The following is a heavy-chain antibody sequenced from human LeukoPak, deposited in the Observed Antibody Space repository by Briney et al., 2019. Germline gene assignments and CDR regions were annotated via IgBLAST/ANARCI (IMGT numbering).Heavy chain of an antibody. D-gene: IGHD1-26*01. Sequence: PSETLSLTCTVSGGSMSPYHWGWIRQPPGKGLEWTGYIYYSGSTNYNPSLKSRVTMSVDTSKNQFSLKLSSVTAADTAVYYCARVQGSYYRPWGQGTLVTVSS. J-gene: IGHJ5*02. V-gene: IGHV4-59*12. CDR2: IYYSGST. CDR3: ARVQGSYYRP. CDR1: GGSMSPYH.